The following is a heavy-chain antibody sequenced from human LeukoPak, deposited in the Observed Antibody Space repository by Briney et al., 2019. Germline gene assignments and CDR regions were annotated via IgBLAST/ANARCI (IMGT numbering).Heavy chain of an antibody. Sequence: GGSLGLSCAASRFTLSTYWMSWVRQAPGKGLEWVAHIKQDGSQEYYVDSVKGRFTIFRDSAKNSLYLQMNSLRAEDTAVYYCARGVPYDSWSGPHYSDYWGQGTLVTVSS. V-gene: IGHV3-7*01. J-gene: IGHJ4*02. CDR1: RFTLSTYW. D-gene: IGHD3-3*01. CDR3: ARGVPYDSWSGPHYSDY. CDR2: IKQDGSQE.